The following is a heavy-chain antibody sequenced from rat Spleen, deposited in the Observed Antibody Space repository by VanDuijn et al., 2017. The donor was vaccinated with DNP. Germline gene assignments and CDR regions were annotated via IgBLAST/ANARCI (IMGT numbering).Heavy chain of an antibody. Sequence: EVHLVESGGGLVQPGRSLKLSCAASGFTFSDYNMAWVRQAPKKGLEWVATITYDGSKTYYRDSVKGRFTISRDNAKSTLYLQMDSLRSEDTATYYCTRPGSPYYFDHWGQGVMVTVSS. CDR3: TRPGSPYYFDH. V-gene: IGHV5S10*01. D-gene: IGHD5-1*01. CDR2: ITYDGSKT. CDR1: GFTFSDYN. J-gene: IGHJ2*01.